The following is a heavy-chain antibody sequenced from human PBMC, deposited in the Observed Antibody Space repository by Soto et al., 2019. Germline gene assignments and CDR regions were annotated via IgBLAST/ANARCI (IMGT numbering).Heavy chain of an antibody. CDR2: TRNKANSYTT. CDR1: GFTFSDHY. V-gene: IGHV3-72*01. Sequence: GGSLRLSCAASGFTFSDHYMDWVRQAPGKGLEWVGRTRNKANSYTTEYAASVKGRFTISRDDSKNSLYLQMNSLKTEDTAVYYCARVFWSGYNNWFDPWGQGTLVTVSS. CDR3: ARVFWSGYNNWFDP. J-gene: IGHJ5*02. D-gene: IGHD3-3*01.